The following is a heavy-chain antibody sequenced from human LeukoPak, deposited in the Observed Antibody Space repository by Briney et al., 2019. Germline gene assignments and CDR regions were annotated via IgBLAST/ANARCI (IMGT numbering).Heavy chain of an antibody. CDR1: GFTFSSNW. Sequence: GGSLRLSCAASGFTFSSNWMHWVRQAPGKGLVWVSRISRDGSSTSYADSVKGRFTISRDNSKNTLYLQMNSLRAEDTAVYYCARDRLARYKRFGELLSWGQGTLVTVSS. CDR3: ARDRLARYKRFGELLS. V-gene: IGHV3-74*01. J-gene: IGHJ4*02. D-gene: IGHD3-10*01. CDR2: ISRDGSST.